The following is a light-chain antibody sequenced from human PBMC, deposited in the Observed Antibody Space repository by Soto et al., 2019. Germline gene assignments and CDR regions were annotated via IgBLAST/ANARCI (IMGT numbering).Light chain of an antibody. J-gene: IGKJ4*01. CDR3: QQRGTWPPLS. CDR1: QSVGSN. CDR2: DAS. V-gene: IGKV3-11*01. Sequence: EIVLTQSPATLSLSPADRAILSCRASQSVGSNLAWYQQKPGQAPRLLIYDASNRASGIPARFSGSGSGTDFTLTIGNLEPEDFAVYYCQQRGTWPPLSFGGGTKVEIK.